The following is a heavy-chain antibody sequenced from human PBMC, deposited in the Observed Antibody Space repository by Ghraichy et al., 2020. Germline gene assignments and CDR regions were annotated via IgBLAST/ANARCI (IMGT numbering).Heavy chain of an antibody. D-gene: IGHD1-26*01. Sequence: GGSLRLSCAASGFIFDDYGMSWVREVPGKGLEWVCGLNWNGDSTGYVDSVKGRFTISRDNAKNSLYVQMDNLRAEDTALYYCAKSRGLSGSDFDSWGQGTRVTVSS. CDR1: GFIFDDYG. CDR2: LNWNGDST. J-gene: IGHJ4*02. V-gene: IGHV3-20*04. CDR3: AKSRGLSGSDFDS.